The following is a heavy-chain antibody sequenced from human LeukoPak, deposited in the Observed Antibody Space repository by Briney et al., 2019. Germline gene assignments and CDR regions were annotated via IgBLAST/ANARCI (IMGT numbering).Heavy chain of an antibody. CDR2: INPNSGGT. CDR1: GGTFSSYA. Sequence: ASVKVSCKASGGTFSSYAISWVRQAPGQGLEWMGWINPNSGGTNYAQKFQGRDTMTRDTSISTAYMELSRLRSDDTAVYYCARGDYSNYGLSFDYWGQGTLVTVSS. J-gene: IGHJ4*02. CDR3: ARGDYSNYGLSFDY. V-gene: IGHV1-2*02. D-gene: IGHD4-11*01.